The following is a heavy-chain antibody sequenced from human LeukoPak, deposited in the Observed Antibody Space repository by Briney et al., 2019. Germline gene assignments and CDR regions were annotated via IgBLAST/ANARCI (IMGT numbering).Heavy chain of an antibody. J-gene: IGHJ4*02. CDR1: GFTFSSYA. CDR3: AKDNSWENDFWSGYYTGALDY. D-gene: IGHD3-3*01. V-gene: IGHV3-23*01. CDR2: ISGSGGST. Sequence: GGSLRLSCAASGFTFSSYAMSWVRQAPGKGLEWVSAISGSGGSTYYADSVKGRFTISRDNSRDTLYLQMNSLRAEDTAVYYCAKDNSWENDFWSGYYTGALDYWGQGTLVTVSS.